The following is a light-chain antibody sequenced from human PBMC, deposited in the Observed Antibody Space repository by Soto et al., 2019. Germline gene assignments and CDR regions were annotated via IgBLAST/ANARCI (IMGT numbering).Light chain of an antibody. V-gene: IGKV3-20*01. CDR2: GAS. CDR1: QSVSSSY. J-gene: IGKJ1*01. CDR3: QQYGSSRT. Sequence: EIALTQSPGTLSLSPGERATLSCRASQSVSSSYLAWYQQKPGQAPRLLIYGASSRATGIRDMFSGSGSGTHFTLTISRLEPEDFAVYYCQQYGSSRTFGQGTKVEIK.